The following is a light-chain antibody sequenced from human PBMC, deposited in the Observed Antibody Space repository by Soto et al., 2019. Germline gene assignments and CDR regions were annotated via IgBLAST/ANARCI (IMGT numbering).Light chain of an antibody. V-gene: IGKV3-20*01. CDR2: GAS. CDR1: QSVSSNS. CDR3: QQYGSSPGT. Sequence: DIVLTQSPGTLSLSPGERATLSCRASQSVSSNSLAWYQQKPGQAPRLLIYGASSRATGIPARFSGSGSGTDFTLTISRLEPEDFAVYYCQQYGSSPGTFGQGPKLEIK. J-gene: IGKJ2*01.